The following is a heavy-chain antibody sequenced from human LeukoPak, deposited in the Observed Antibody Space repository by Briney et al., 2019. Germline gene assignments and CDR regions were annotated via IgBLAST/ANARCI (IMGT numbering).Heavy chain of an antibody. Sequence: GGSLRLSCPASGFTFSSYGMSRGRQAPGKGLEWVANIKQDGSEKYYVDSVKGRFTISRDNAKNSLYLQMNSLRAEDTAVYYCARDIRGMIDYWGQGTLVTVSS. CDR3: ARDIRGMIDY. J-gene: IGHJ4*02. CDR2: IKQDGSEK. CDR1: GFTFSSYG. V-gene: IGHV3-7*01.